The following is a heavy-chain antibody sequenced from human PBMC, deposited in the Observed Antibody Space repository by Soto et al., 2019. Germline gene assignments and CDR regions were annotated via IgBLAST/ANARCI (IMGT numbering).Heavy chain of an antibody. CDR3: AKSYGDTWKHYYFDY. V-gene: IGHV3-23*01. J-gene: IGHJ4*02. D-gene: IGHD3-3*02. CDR2: ISGSGGST. CDR1: RFTFSGYS. Sequence: EVQLLESGGGLVQPGGSLRLSCAASRFTFSGYSMPWVRQAPGKGLEWVSGISGSGGSTYYADSVKGRFTISRDNSESTLFLQMNGRRAEDTALYYCAKSYGDTWKHYYFDYWGQGTLVTVSS.